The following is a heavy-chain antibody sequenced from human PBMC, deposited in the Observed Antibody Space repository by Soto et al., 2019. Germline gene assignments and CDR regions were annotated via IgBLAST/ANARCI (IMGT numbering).Heavy chain of an antibody. J-gene: IGHJ4*02. D-gene: IGHD6-13*01. CDR2: ISGSVGST. CDR1: GFTFSNYA. Sequence: LRLSCAASGFTFSNYAINWVRQSPGKGLEWVSVISGSVGSTYYADSVKGRFTITRDNSKNTLYLQMNSLRAEDTAVYYCAKAGGAAGTVDYFDYWGQGTLVTVSS. CDR3: AKAGGAAGTVDYFDY. V-gene: IGHV3-23*01.